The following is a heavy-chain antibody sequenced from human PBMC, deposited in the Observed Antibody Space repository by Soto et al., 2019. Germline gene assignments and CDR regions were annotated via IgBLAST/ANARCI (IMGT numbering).Heavy chain of an antibody. J-gene: IGHJ6*02. D-gene: IGHD3-3*01. CDR3: SRDGDFYGLDV. V-gene: IGHV3-49*04. CDR1: GFTSDDYDYA. CDR2: IRGSTYGGTT. Sequence: GGSLRLSCTFSGFTSDDYDYALTWVRQAPGRGLQWLGLIRGSTYGGTTEYAASVKGRFTISRDDSKGIAYLQMNSLKTEDTAVYYCSRDGDFYGLDVWGQGTTVTVSS.